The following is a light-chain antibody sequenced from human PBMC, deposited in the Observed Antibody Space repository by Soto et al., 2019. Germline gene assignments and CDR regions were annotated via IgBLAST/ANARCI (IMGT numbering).Light chain of an antibody. CDR2: KAS. CDR3: RHYNSYSET. V-gene: IGKV1-5*03. J-gene: IGKJ1*01. CDR1: QSISTW. Sequence: DIQMTQSPPTLSASVGDRVTITCWASQSISTWLAWYQQKPGKAPKLLIYKASSLESGVPSRFSGSGSGTEFTLTISSLQPDDFATYYCRHYNSYSETFGQGTKVEIK.